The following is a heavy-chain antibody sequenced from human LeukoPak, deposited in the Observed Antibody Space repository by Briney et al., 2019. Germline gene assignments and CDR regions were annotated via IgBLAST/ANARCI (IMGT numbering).Heavy chain of an antibody. J-gene: IGHJ5*02. CDR3: ARSPYGSGYNWFDP. CDR1: GYTFTSYG. V-gene: IGHV1-18*01. D-gene: IGHD3-10*01. CDR2: ISAYNGNT. Sequence: ASVKVSCKASGYTFTSYGISWVRQAPGQGLEWMGWISAYNGNTNYAQKLQGRVTMTTDTSTSTAYMELRSLRSDDTAVYYCARSPYGSGYNWFDPWGQGTLVTVSS.